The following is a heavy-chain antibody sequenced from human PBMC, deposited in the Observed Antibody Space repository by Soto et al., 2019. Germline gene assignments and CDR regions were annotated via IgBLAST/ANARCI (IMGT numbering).Heavy chain of an antibody. D-gene: IGHD2-2*01. CDR1: GGTFSSYA. CDR2: IIPIFGTA. J-gene: IGHJ4*02. Sequence: QVQLVQSGAEVKKPGSSVKVSCKASGGTFSSYAISWVRQAPGQGLEWIGGIIPIFGTANYAQKFQGRVTITADESTSTAYMELSSLRAEDTAVYYCHAVPAAKLVYYFDYWGQGTLVTVSS. CDR3: HAVPAAKLVYYFDY. V-gene: IGHV1-69*01.